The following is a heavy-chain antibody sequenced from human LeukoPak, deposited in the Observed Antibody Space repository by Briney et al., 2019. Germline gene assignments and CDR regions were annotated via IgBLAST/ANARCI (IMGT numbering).Heavy chain of an antibody. CDR1: GFTFSSYA. D-gene: IGHD5-12*01. J-gene: IGHJ4*02. Sequence: PGASLRLSCAASGFTFSSYAVSWVRQAPGKGLEWVSAISGSGGSTYYADSVKGRFTISRGNSKNTLYLQMNSLRAEDTAVYYCAKAGRYSGYDFDYWGQGTLVTVSS. CDR3: AKAGRYSGYDFDY. CDR2: ISGSGGST. V-gene: IGHV3-23*01.